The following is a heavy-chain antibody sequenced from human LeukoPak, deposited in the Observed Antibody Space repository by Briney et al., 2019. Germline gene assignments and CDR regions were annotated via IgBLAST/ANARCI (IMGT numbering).Heavy chain of an antibody. D-gene: IGHD4-17*01. J-gene: IGHJ4*02. CDR3: ARGVNGNYGKFDS. CDR1: GFTLSNYW. CDR2: IGPDGRAT. V-gene: IGHV3-74*03. Sequence: GGSLRLSCAASGFTLSNYWMHWVRQTPGKGLMWVSRIGPDGRATTYADSVKGRFTISRDSAKNTLYVQMNSLRAEDTAVYYCARGVNGNYGKFDSWGQGTLVTVSS.